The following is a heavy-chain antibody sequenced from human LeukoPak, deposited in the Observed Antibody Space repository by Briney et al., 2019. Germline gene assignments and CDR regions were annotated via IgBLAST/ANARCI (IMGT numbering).Heavy chain of an antibody. CDR1: GGSFSGYY. D-gene: IGHD6-13*01. V-gene: IGHV4-34*01. J-gene: IGHJ6*03. Sequence: PSETLSLTCAVYGGSFSGYYWSWIRQPPGKGLEWIGEINHSGSTNYNPSLKSRVTISVDTSKNQFSLKLSSVTAADAAVYYCARSRGLQLTYYYYYMDVWGKGTTVTVSS. CDR3: ARSRGLQLTYYYYYMDV. CDR2: INHSGST.